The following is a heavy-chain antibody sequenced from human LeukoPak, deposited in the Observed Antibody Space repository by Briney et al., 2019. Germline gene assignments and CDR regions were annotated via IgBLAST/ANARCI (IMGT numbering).Heavy chain of an antibody. V-gene: IGHV4-59*01. CDR1: GGSISSYY. CDR3: ARESITIFGVVPQYYFDY. J-gene: IGHJ4*02. Sequence: RTSETLSLTCTVSGGSISSYYWSWIRQPPGKGLEWIGYIYYSGSTNYNPSLKSRVTISVDTSKNQFSLKLSSVTAADTAVYYCARESITIFGVVPQYYFDYWGQGTLVTASS. CDR2: IYYSGST. D-gene: IGHD3-3*01.